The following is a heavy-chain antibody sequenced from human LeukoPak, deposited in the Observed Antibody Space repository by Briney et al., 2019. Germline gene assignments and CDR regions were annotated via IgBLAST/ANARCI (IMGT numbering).Heavy chain of an antibody. J-gene: IGHJ4*02. CDR1: GFTFSIYA. CDR3: AKDDDFWSGYFVY. V-gene: IGHV3-23*01. CDR2: ISGSGGST. D-gene: IGHD3-3*01. Sequence: GGSLRLSCAASGFTFSIYAMSWVRQAPGKGLEWVSAISGSGGSTYYADSVKGRFTISRDNSKNTLYLQMNSLRAEDTAVYYCAKDDDFWSGYFVYWGQGTLVTVSS.